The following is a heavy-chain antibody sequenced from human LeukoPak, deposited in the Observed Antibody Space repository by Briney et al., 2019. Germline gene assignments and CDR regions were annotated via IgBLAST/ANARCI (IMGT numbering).Heavy chain of an antibody. CDR2: INSDGSST. D-gene: IGHD2-2*01. CDR3: AREAKVCSSTSCYYRFAP. Sequence: PGGSLRLSCAASGFTFSSYWMHWVRQAPGKGLVWVPRINSDGSSTSYADSVKGRFAISRDNAKNTLYLQMNSLRAEDTAVYYCAREAKVCSSTSCYYRFAPWGQGTLVTVSS. J-gene: IGHJ5*02. V-gene: IGHV3-74*01. CDR1: GFTFSSYW.